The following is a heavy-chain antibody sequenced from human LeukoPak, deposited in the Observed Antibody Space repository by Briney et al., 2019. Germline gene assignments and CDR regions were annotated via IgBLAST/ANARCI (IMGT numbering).Heavy chain of an antibody. V-gene: IGHV3-7*03. CDR1: GFTFSNYW. J-gene: IGHJ5*02. Sequence: GGSLRLSCAASGFTFSNYWMSWVRQGPGEGLEWVANINQRGSEKYYVDSVKGRFTISRDNSKNTLYLQMNSLRAEDTAVYYCAKDQGFDPWGQGTLVTVSS. CDR3: AKDQGFDP. CDR2: INQRGSEK.